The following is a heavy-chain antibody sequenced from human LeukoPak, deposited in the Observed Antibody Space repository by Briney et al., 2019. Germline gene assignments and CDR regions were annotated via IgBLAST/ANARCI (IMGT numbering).Heavy chain of an antibody. CDR2: INPNSGGT. V-gene: IGHV1-2*02. D-gene: IGHD3-3*01. J-gene: IGHJ4*02. CDR3: ARDRRFWSGSYYFDY. CDR1: GYTFTGYY. Sequence: ASVKVSCKASGYTFTGYYMHWVRQAPGQGREWMGWINPNSGGTNYAQKFQGRVTMTRATSISTAYMELSRLRSDDTAVYYCARDRRFWSGSYYFDYWGQGTLVTVSS.